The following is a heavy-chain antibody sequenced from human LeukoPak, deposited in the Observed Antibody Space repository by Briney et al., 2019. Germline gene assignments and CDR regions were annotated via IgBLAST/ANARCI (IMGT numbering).Heavy chain of an antibody. Sequence: GASVKVSCKASGYTFSVYYIHWVRQAHGQGLEWMGWINPSNGGTNYAQKFQGRVTMSRDTSSSTAYMELSRLGYDDTAVYYCVRELFRYENWGQGTLVTVSS. CDR2: INPSNGGT. CDR3: VRELFRYEN. D-gene: IGHD3-9*01. V-gene: IGHV1-2*02. CDR1: GYTFSVYY. J-gene: IGHJ4*02.